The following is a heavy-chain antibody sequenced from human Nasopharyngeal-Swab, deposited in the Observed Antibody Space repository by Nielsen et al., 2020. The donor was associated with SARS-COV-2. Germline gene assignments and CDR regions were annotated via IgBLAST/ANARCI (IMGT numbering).Heavy chain of an antibody. CDR1: GFTFSSYG. V-gene: IGHV3-30*03. CDR3: ARDPDGGNVWEDAFDI. J-gene: IGHJ3*02. CDR2: ISYDGSNK. Sequence: GGSLRLSCAASGFTFSSYGMHWVRQAPGKGLEWVAVISYDGSNKYYADSVKGRFTISRDNSKNTLYLQMNSLRAEDTAAYYCARDPDGGNVWEDAFDIWGQGTMVTVSS. D-gene: IGHD4-23*01.